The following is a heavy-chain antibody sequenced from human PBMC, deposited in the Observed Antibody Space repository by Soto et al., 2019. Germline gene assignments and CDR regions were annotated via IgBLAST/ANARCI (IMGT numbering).Heavy chain of an antibody. CDR1: GFTFSSYA. CDR3: AKGYGDYEINFDY. D-gene: IGHD4-17*01. J-gene: IGHJ4*02. V-gene: IGHV3-23*01. CDR2: ISGSGGST. Sequence: EVQLLESGGGLVQPGGSLRLSCAASGFTFSSYAMSWVRQAPGKGLEWVSAISGSGGSTYYADSVKGRFTISRDNSKNTLYLQMNSLRAEDTAVYYRAKGYGDYEINFDYWGQGTLVTVSS.